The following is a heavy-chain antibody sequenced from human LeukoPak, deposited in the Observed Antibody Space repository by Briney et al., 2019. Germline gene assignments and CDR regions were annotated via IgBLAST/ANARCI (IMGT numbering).Heavy chain of an antibody. CDR3: AKGPGSYVHHY. CDR2: ISYDGSNK. V-gene: IGHV3-30*18. Sequence: GGSLRLSCVASRFTFNTYAVNWVRQAPGKGLEWVAVISYDGSNKYYADSVKGRFTISRDNSKNTLYLQMNSLRAEDTAVYYCAKGPGSYVHHYWGQGTLVTVSS. CDR1: RFTFNTYA. D-gene: IGHD1-26*01. J-gene: IGHJ4*02.